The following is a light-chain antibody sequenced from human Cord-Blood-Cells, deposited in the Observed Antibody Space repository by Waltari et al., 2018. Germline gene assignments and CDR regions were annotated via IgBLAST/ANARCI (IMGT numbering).Light chain of an antibody. CDR3: QQYNNWPPWT. V-gene: IGKV3-15*01. Sequence: EIVMTQSPATLSVSPGERATLSCRASQSVSSNLAWYQQKPGQAPRLLIFGASTRVPCIPPRFSGSGSGTEFTLTISSLQSEDVAVYYCQQYNNWPPWTFGQGTKVEIK. CDR2: GAS. CDR1: QSVSSN. J-gene: IGKJ1*01.